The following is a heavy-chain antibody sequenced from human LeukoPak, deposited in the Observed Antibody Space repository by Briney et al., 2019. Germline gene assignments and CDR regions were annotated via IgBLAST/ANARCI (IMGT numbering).Heavy chain of an antibody. Sequence: GGSLRLSCSASGFTFTYYWMTWVRQAPGKGLEWVANIKQDGSAQYYVDSVKGRFTISRDNAQKSLYLQMNRLRVEDTAVYYCARGADCRTTSCYADSPRNNWFDPWGQGTLVTVSS. V-gene: IGHV3-7*01. CDR2: IKQDGSAQ. J-gene: IGHJ5*02. CDR1: GFTFTYYW. D-gene: IGHD2-2*01. CDR3: ARGADCRTTSCYADSPRNNWFDP.